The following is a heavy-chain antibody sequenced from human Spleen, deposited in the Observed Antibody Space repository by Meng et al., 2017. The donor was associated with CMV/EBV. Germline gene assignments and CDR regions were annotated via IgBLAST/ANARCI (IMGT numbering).Heavy chain of an antibody. J-gene: IGHJ4*02. CDR2: IGTVGDT. CDR3: AKRIADY. D-gene: IGHD6-13*01. V-gene: IGHV3-13*01. CDR1: GFTFSTYD. Sequence: GGSLRLSCTASGFTFSTYDFHWVRQPTGKGLEWVSSIGTVGDTYSIGSVKGRFTISRDNSKNTLYLQMNSLRAEDTAVYYCAKRIADYWGQGTLVTVSS.